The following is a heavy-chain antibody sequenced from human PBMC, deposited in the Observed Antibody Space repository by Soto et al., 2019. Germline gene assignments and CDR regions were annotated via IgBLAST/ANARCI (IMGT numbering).Heavy chain of an antibody. D-gene: IGHD3-3*01. CDR3: VRGAEDSRFRSLEWPYGDY. CDR1: GFSFSSYA. J-gene: IGHJ4*02. V-gene: IGHV3-23*01. Sequence: EVQLLESGGGLVQPGGSLRLSCVASGFSFSSYAMSWVRQAPGKGLEWVSVVSAGGGSTYYAESVRGRFTISRDNSKNTLFLQMNSLRAEDTAVYYCVRGAEDSRFRSLEWPYGDYWGQGTLVTVSS. CDR2: VSAGGGST.